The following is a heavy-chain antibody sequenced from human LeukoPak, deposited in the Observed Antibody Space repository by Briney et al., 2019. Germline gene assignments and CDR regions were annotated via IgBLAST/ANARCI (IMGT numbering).Heavy chain of an antibody. J-gene: IGHJ3*02. D-gene: IGHD1-26*01. Sequence: SETLSLTCTVYGGSFSGYYWSWIRQPPGKGLEWIGEINHSGSTNYNPSLKSRVTISVDTSKNQFSLKLSSVTAADTAVYYCARGSGRYGALDAFDIWGQGTMVTVSS. V-gene: IGHV4-34*01. CDR3: ARGSGRYGALDAFDI. CDR1: GGSFSGYY. CDR2: INHSGST.